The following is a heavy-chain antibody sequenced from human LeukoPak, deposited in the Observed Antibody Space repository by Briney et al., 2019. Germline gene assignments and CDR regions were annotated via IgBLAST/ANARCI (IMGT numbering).Heavy chain of an antibody. CDR3: AREDYGGNSSPDY. CDR2: ISSSSSYI. J-gene: IGHJ4*02. V-gene: IGHV3-21*01. D-gene: IGHD4-23*01. CDR1: GFTFSSYS. Sequence: GGSLRLSCAASGFTFSSYSMNWVRQAPGKGLEWVSSISSSSSYIYYADSVKGRFTISRDNAKNSLYLQMNSLRAEDTAVYYCAREDYGGNSSPDYWGQGTLVTVSS.